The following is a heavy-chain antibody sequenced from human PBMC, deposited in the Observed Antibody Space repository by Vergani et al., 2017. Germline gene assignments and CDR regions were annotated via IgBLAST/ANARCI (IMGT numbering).Heavy chain of an antibody. D-gene: IGHD3-22*01. V-gene: IGHV1-69*01. CDR2: IIPIFGTA. Sequence: QVQLVQSGAEVKKPGSSVKVSCKASGGTFSSYAISWVRQAPGQGLEWMGGIIPIFGTANYAQKFQGRVTITADESTSTAYMELSSLRAEDTAVYYCARAKRGGYYDSSGYYSFDYWGQGTLVTVSS. J-gene: IGHJ4*02. CDR1: GGTFSSYA. CDR3: ARAKRGGYYDSSGYYSFDY.